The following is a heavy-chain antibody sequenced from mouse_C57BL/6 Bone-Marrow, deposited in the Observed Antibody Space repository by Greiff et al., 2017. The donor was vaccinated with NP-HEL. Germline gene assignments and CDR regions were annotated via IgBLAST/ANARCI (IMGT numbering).Heavy chain of an antibody. D-gene: IGHD2-2*01. CDR1: GFTFSDYG. V-gene: IGHV5-17*01. CDR3: ANMVTTTFAY. J-gene: IGHJ3*01. CDR2: ISSGSSTI. Sequence: EVKLMESGGGLVKPGGSLKLSCAASGFTFSDYGMHWVRQAPEKGLEWVAYISSGSSTIYYEDKVKGRFTIARDNAKNTLFLQMTSLRSEDTAMYYCANMVTTTFAYWGQGTLVTVSA.